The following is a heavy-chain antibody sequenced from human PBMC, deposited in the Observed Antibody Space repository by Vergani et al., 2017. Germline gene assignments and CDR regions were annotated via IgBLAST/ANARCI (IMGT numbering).Heavy chain of an antibody. J-gene: IGHJ4*02. Sequence: QVQLVESGGGLVKPGGSLRLSCAASRFTFSDYYMTWIRQAPGKGLEWISYISPSGNTIYYADSVKGRFTISRDIAEKSIYLEMNSLRVEDTAVYYCAREGVPRCCIVGAPDFWGQGTQVTVSS. CDR1: RFTFSDYY. CDR2: ISPSGNTI. V-gene: IGHV3-11*04. CDR3: AREGVPRCCIVGAPDF. D-gene: IGHD1-26*01.